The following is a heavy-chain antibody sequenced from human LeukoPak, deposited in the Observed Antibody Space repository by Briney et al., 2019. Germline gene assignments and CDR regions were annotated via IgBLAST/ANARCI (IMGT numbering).Heavy chain of an antibody. CDR2: IYTSGST. CDR3: ARHVTGIAADRWFDP. D-gene: IGHD6-13*01. V-gene: IGHV4-4*09. J-gene: IGHJ5*02. Sequence: SETLSLTCTVSGGSVSSYYWSWIRQPPGKGLEWIGYIYTSGSTNYNPSLKSRVTISVDTSKNQFSLKLSSVTAADTAVYYCARHVTGIAADRWFDPWGQGTLVTVSS. CDR1: GGSVSSYY.